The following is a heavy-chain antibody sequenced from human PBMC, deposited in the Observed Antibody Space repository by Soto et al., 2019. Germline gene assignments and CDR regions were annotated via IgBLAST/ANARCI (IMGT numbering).Heavy chain of an antibody. CDR1: GYTFTSYA. Sequence: VASVKVSCKASGYTFTSYAMHWVRQAPGQRLEWMGWINAGNGNTKYSQKFQGRVTITRDTSASTAYMELSSLRSEDTAVYYCARGCRSSWPYYYYGMDVWGQGTTVTVSS. CDR3: ARGCRSSWPYYYYGMDV. D-gene: IGHD6-13*01. J-gene: IGHJ6*02. CDR2: INAGNGNT. V-gene: IGHV1-3*01.